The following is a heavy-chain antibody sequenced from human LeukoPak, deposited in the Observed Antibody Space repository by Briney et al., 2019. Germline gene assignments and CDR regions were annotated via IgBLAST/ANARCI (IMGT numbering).Heavy chain of an antibody. CDR3: ARADIIVVAGATPVGSGFEY. CDR2: ISAHKGDT. V-gene: IGHV1-18*01. J-gene: IGHJ4*02. Sequence: GASVKVSCKASGGTFSSYAISWVRQAPGQGLEWMGWISAHKGDTEYAQKFQGRVTMARDTSTSTAYMELQSLTSDDTAVYYCARADIIVVAGATPVGSGFEYWGQGALITVS. D-gene: IGHD2-15*01. CDR1: GGTFSSYA.